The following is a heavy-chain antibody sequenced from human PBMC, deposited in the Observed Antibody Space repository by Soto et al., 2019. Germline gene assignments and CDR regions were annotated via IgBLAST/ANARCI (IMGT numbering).Heavy chain of an antibody. CDR1: GGSFRGYY. V-gene: IGHV4-34*01. Sequence: SETLSLTCTVSGGSFRGYYWGWVRQPPGKGLEWIGEINHSGSSNYHPSLKSRVTISVATSKNQFSLTVNSVTPADTAVYYCARGEITLLGGMDVWGQGTTVTVS. CDR2: INHSGSS. D-gene: IGHD3-10*01. CDR3: ARGEITLLGGMDV. J-gene: IGHJ6*02.